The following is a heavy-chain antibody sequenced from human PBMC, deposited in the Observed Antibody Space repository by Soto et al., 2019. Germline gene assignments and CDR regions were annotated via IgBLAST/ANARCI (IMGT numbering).Heavy chain of an antibody. V-gene: IGHV3-23*01. CDR2: IGSSSGST. D-gene: IGHD1-1*01. Sequence: WGSLRLSCAASGFTFSSYSMNWVRQAPGKGLEWVSSIGSSSGSTYYADSVKGRFTISRDNAKNTLYLQMNSLRAEDTAVYYCAKLTTDNSPLWGQGTLVTVSS. CDR1: GFTFSSYS. CDR3: AKLTTDNSPL. J-gene: IGHJ4*02.